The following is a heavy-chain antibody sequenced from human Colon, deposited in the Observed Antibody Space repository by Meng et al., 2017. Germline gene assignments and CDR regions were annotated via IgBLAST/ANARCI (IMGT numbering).Heavy chain of an antibody. V-gene: IGHV3-49*03. J-gene: IGHJ4*01. D-gene: IGHD3-22*01. CDR3: SSVKDYHDTSGYYFPFDY. Sequence: GESLKISCTASEFTFGDYAMSWFRQAPGKGLEWVGFIRSKGYGGSTEYVASVTGRFTISRDYSRSIAYLQMNSLNTEYTALYCCSSVKDYHDTSGYYFPFDYWGHGKLV. CDR1: EFTFGDYA. CDR2: IRSKGYGGST.